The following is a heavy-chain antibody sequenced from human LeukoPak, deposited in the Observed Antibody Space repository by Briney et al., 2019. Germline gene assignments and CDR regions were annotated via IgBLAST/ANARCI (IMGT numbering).Heavy chain of an antibody. CDR2: INHSGST. CDR1: GGSFSGYY. Sequence: SETLSLTCAVYGGSFSGYYWSWIRQPPGKGLEWIGEINHSGSTNYNPSLKSRVTISVDTSKNQFSLKLSSVTAADTAVYYCARRGSGRPRYYFDYWGQGTLVTVSS. CDR3: ARRGSGRPRYYFDY. D-gene: IGHD3-10*01. V-gene: IGHV4-34*01. J-gene: IGHJ4*02.